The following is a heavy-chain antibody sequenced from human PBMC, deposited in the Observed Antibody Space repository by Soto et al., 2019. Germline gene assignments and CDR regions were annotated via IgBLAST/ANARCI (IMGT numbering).Heavy chain of an antibody. CDR2: IKHSGST. CDR1: GGSFNGYY. Sequence: SETLSLTCAVYGGSFNGYYWTWIRQPPGKGLEWIGEIKHSGSTNYNPSLKSRVSISVDTSKNQFSLNLTSVTAADTAAYYCARDSYDSRGLEYWGQGTLVTVSS. J-gene: IGHJ4*02. CDR3: ARDSYDSRGLEY. D-gene: IGHD3-22*01. V-gene: IGHV4-34*01.